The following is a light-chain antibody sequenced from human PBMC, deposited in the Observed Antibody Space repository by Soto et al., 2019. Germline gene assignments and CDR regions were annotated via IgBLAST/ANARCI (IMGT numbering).Light chain of an antibody. Sequence: EIVLTQSPGTLSLSPGERATLSCRASQSVSSSYLAWYQQKPGQSPRLLIYGASSRAPGIPDRFRGSGSGTAFTLTISRLEPEDVAVYYCQQYGSSPLTFGGGTKVEIK. J-gene: IGKJ4*01. CDR3: QQYGSSPLT. V-gene: IGKV3-20*01. CDR2: GAS. CDR1: QSVSSSY.